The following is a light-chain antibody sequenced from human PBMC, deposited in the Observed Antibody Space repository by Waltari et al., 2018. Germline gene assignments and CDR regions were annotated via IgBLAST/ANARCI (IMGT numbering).Light chain of an antibody. CDR2: GTS. J-gene: IGKJ3*01. V-gene: IGKV3-20*01. Sequence: EIVLTQSPGTLSLSPGERAPLSCRASQSVSNNYLAWYQQKPGQAPRLLIYGTSSRATDIPDRFSGSGSGTDFTLTIIRLEPEDFAVYYCQKYDTTPFTFGPGTKVDIK. CDR3: QKYDTTPFT. CDR1: QSVSNNY.